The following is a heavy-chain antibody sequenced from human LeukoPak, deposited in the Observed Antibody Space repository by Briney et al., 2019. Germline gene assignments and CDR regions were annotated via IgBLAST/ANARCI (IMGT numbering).Heavy chain of an antibody. Sequence: PGGSLRLSCAASGFTFSSYWMHWVRQAPGKGLVWVSRINSDGSSTSYADSVKGRFTISRDNAKNTLYLQMNSLRAEDTAVYYCARPSLYCSGGSCYSHFDSWGRGTLVTVSS. CDR1: GFTFSSYW. CDR2: INSDGSST. J-gene: IGHJ4*02. D-gene: IGHD2-15*01. CDR3: ARPSLYCSGGSCYSHFDS. V-gene: IGHV3-74*01.